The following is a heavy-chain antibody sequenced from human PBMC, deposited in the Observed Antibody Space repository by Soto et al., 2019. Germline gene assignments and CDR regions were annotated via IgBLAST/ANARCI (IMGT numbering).Heavy chain of an antibody. CDR1: GFTFSDYY. J-gene: IGHJ6*02. D-gene: IGHD5-12*01. V-gene: IGHV3-11*06. CDR3: VSLGWDIISPYYYYYGMDV. Sequence: GGSLRLSCAASGFTFSDYYMSWIRQAPGKGLEWVSYISSSSSYTNYADSVKGRFTISRDNAKNSLYLQMNSLRAEDTAVYYCVSLGWDIISPYYYYYGMDVWGQRTTVTVSS. CDR2: ISSSSSYT.